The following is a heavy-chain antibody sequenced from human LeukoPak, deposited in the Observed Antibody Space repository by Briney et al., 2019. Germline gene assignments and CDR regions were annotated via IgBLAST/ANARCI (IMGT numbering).Heavy chain of an antibody. CDR3: ARQSIAVAGPFDY. Sequence: GESLKISCKGSGYSFTSYWIGWVRQMPGKGLEWMGIIYPGDSDTRYSPSFQGQVTFSADKSINTAYLQWSSLKASDTATYYCARQSIAVAGPFDYWGQGTLVTVSS. CDR2: IYPGDSDT. D-gene: IGHD6-19*01. CDR1: GYSFTSYW. V-gene: IGHV5-51*01. J-gene: IGHJ4*02.